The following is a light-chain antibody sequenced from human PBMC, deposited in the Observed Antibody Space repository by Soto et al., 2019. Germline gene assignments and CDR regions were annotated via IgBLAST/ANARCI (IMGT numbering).Light chain of an antibody. CDR3: QSYDSSLSGSRV. Sequence: QLVLTQPPSMSGAPGQRVTISCTGSSSNSGAGYDVHWYQQLPGTAPKLLIYGNSNRPSGVPDRFSGSKSGTSASLAITGLQAEDEADYYCQSYDSSLSGSRVFGGGTKLTVL. J-gene: IGLJ2*01. CDR1: SSNSGAGYD. V-gene: IGLV1-40*01. CDR2: GNS.